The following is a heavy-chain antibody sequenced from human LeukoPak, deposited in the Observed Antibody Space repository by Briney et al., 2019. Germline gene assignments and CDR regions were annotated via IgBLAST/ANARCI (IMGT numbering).Heavy chain of an antibody. CDR3: ARLKRRPAYFDY. Sequence: GGSLRLSCAASGFTFSSYNMNWVRQAPGKGLEWISYIGGDGNSINYADSVKGRFTISRDNARNSLFLQMNSLRAEDTAVYYCARLKRRPAYFDYWGQGTLVTVSS. J-gene: IGHJ4*02. V-gene: IGHV3-48*04. CDR1: GFTFSSYN. CDR2: IGGDGNSI.